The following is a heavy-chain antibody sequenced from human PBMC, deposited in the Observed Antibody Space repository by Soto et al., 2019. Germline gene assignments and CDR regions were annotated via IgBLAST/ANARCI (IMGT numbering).Heavy chain of an antibody. J-gene: IGHJ4*02. D-gene: IGHD3-3*01. V-gene: IGHV4-39*01. CDR2: IYYSGST. CDR1: GGSISSSSYY. Sequence: QLQLQESGPGLVKPSETLSLTCTVSGGSISSSSYYWGWIRQPPGKVLEWIGSIYYSGSTYYNPSLTSRVTISVDTSKNQFSLKLSSVTAADTAVYYCARRSNYDFWSGYSGYFDYWGQGTLVTVSS. CDR3: ARRSNYDFWSGYSGYFDY.